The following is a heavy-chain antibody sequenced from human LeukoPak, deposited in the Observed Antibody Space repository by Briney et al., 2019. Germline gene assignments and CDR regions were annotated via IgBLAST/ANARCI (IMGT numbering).Heavy chain of an antibody. CDR2: IWHDGSNK. CDR1: GFTFSSYG. CDR3: ARDGYYGDYDFGAFDI. Sequence: GGSLRLSCAASGFTFSSYGMHWVRQAPGKGLEWVAVIWHDGSNKYYADSVKGRFTISRDNSKNTLYLQMNSLRAEDTAVYYCARDGYYGDYDFGAFDIWGQGTMVTVSS. D-gene: IGHD4-17*01. V-gene: IGHV3-33*01. J-gene: IGHJ3*02.